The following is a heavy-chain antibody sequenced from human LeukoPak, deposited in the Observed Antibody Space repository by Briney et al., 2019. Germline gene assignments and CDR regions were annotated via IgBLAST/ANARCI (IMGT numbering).Heavy chain of an antibody. CDR1: GYTFTSYD. D-gene: IGHD6-19*01. CDR2: MNPNSGNT. V-gene: IGHV1-8*01. J-gene: IGHJ4*02. Sequence: ASVKVSCKASGYTFTSYDINWVRQATGQGLEWMGWMNPNSGNTGYAQKFQGRVTMTRNSSITTAYMELSSLRSEDTAVYYCARHDVWQWLTGIDYWGQGTLVTVSS. CDR3: ARHDVWQWLTGIDY.